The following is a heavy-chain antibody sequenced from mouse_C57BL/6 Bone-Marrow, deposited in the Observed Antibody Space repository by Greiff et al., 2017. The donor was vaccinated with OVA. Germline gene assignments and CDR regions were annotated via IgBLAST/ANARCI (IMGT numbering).Heavy chain of an antibody. CDR2: INSDGGST. Sequence: EVQVVESGGGLVQPGESLKLSCESNEYEFPSHDMSWVRKTPEKRLELVAAINSDGGSTYYPDTMERRFIISRDTTKKTLYLQMSSLRSEDTALYDCARHLYYYGSSYGAMDYWGQGTSVTVSS. D-gene: IGHD1-1*01. CDR3: ARHLYYYGSSYGAMDY. V-gene: IGHV5-2*01. CDR1: EYEFPSHD. J-gene: IGHJ4*01.